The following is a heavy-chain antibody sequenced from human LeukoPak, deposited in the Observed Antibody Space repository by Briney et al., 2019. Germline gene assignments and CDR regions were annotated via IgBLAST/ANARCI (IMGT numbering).Heavy chain of an antibody. Sequence: SETLSLTCTVSGGSISSGDYYWSWIRQPPGKGPEWIGYIYYSGSTYYNPSLKSRVTISVDTSKNQFSLKLSSVTAADTAVYNCARVRSGSWLFDYWGQGTLVTVSS. CDR2: IYYSGST. D-gene: IGHD3-10*01. J-gene: IGHJ4*02. CDR1: GGSISSGDYY. CDR3: ARVRSGSWLFDY. V-gene: IGHV4-30-4*01.